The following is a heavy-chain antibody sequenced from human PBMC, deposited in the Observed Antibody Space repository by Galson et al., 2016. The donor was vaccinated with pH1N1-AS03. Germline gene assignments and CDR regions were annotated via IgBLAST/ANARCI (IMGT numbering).Heavy chain of an antibody. CDR3: AREDSWECDGSYCLRHSSHYSDMDV. CDR2: INPNTGAA. CDR1: GYTFTGFF. V-gene: IGHV1-2*06. Sequence: SVKVSCKASGYTFTGFFMHWVRQAPGQGLEWMGRINPNTGAANYAQKFQDRVTLTRDKSISTAYLDLSGLTFDDTAVYYCAREDSWECDGSYCLRHSSHYSDMDVWGQGTTVTVSS. D-gene: IGHD1-26*01. J-gene: IGHJ6*02.